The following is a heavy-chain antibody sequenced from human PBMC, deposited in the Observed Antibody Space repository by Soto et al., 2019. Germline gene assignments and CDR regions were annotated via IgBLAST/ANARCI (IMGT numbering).Heavy chain of an antibody. CDR1: GFTFSSYW. V-gene: IGHV3-7*02. Sequence: PGGSLRLSCAASGFTFSSYWMSWVRQAPGKGLEWVANIKQDGSEKYYVDSVKGRFTISRDNSKNTLYLQMNSLRAGDTAVYYRARGSTVTTRDWFDPWGQGTLVTVSS. D-gene: IGHD4-4*01. J-gene: IGHJ5*02. CDR2: IKQDGSEK. CDR3: ARGSTVTTRDWFDP.